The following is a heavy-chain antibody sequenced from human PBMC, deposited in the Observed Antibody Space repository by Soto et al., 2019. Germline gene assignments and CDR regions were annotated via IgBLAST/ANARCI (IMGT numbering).Heavy chain of an antibody. CDR2: NWYDGSIK. V-gene: IGHV3-33*01. CDR3: ASRSPALDY. D-gene: IGHD2-2*01. J-gene: IGHJ4*02. CDR1: GFTFTSYG. Sequence: QAQLVESGGGVVPPWRYLILFCAAYGFTFTSYGMHWYRQAPGKGLAWVAVNWYDGSIKYYEDSVKGLFPISRDSSKNTVYLQMNSLIAEDTAVYYCASRSPALDYWGQGTMDAVTS.